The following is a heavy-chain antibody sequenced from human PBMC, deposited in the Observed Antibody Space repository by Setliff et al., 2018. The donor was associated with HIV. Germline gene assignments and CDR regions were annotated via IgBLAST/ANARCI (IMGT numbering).Heavy chain of an antibody. CDR2: ISGSGDIT. D-gene: IGHD2-2*01. V-gene: IGHV3-23*01. Sequence: LRLSCTTSGFTFRTYAMSWIRQAPGKGLEWVSGISGSGDITYYADSAKGRFIVSRDNSRNTLYLQLSTLRADDTAVYFCARVFPAVKDDDVMLPAVLSLDHWGQGTLVTVSS. CDR3: ARVFPAVKDDDVMLPAVLSLDH. CDR1: GFTFRTYA. J-gene: IGHJ4*02.